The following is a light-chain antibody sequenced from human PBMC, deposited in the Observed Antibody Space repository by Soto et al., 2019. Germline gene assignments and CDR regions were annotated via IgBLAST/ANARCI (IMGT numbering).Light chain of an antibody. Sequence: DIQMTQSPSPLSASVGDRVTITCRARQTMCRWLAWSHRNPGKAPRLQIYTASTLETAVTPRSIALGSVTEFTLAIYSLETDQFATYYCHEYDNYWT. J-gene: IGKJ1*01. CDR2: TAS. CDR1: QTMCRW. V-gene: IGKV1-5*01. CDR3: HEYDNYWT.